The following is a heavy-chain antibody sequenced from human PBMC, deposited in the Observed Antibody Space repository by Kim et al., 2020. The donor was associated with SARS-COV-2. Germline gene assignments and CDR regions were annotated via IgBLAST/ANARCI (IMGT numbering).Heavy chain of an antibody. D-gene: IGHD6-13*01. J-gene: IGHJ4*02. Sequence: SETLSLTCTVSGASISSRSYYWGWIRQPPGKGLEWIASIYYTGSTYYNPSLKSRVTISVDTSTNHFSLNLSSVTAADTAVYYCAAIVASGINPDFWGKGTRVTVSS. CDR3: AAIVASGINPDF. CDR1: GASISSRSYY. CDR2: IYYTGST. V-gene: IGHV4-39*02.